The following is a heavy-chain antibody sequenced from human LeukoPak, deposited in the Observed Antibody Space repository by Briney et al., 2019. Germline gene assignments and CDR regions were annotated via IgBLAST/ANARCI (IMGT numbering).Heavy chain of an antibody. D-gene: IGHD1-26*01. Sequence: ASVKVSCKASGGTFSSYAISWVRQAPGQGLEWMGRIIPILGIANYAQKFQGRVTITADKSTSTAYMELSSLRSEDTAVYYCARDREVGATNWFDPWGQGTLVTVSS. CDR3: ARDREVGATNWFDP. CDR2: IIPILGIA. CDR1: GGTFSSYA. V-gene: IGHV1-69*04. J-gene: IGHJ5*02.